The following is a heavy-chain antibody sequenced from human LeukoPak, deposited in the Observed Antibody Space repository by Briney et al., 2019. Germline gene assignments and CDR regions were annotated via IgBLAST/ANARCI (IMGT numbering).Heavy chain of an antibody. Sequence: ASVKVSCKASGYTFTSYYMHWVRQALGQGLEWVGIINPSGGSTSYAQKFQGRVTMTRDMSTSTVYMELSSLRSEDTAVYYCARGAQLWLRFFDYWGQGTLVTVSS. CDR1: GYTFTSYY. D-gene: IGHD5-18*01. V-gene: IGHV1-46*01. J-gene: IGHJ4*02. CDR2: INPSGGST. CDR3: ARGAQLWLRFFDY.